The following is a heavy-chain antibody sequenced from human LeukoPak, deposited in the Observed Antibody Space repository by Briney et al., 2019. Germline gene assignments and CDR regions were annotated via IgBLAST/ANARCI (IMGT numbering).Heavy chain of an antibody. CDR2: IYYSGST. J-gene: IGHJ3*02. D-gene: IGHD3-22*01. CDR3: ARSATYYYDSSGSQDI. CDR1: GGSISSGGYY. Sequence: SQTLSLTCTVSGGSISSGGYYWSWIRQHPGKGLELIVYIYYSGSTYYNPSLKSRVTISVDTSKNQFSLKLSSVTAADTAVYYCARSATYYYDSSGSQDIWGQGTMVTVSS. V-gene: IGHV4-31*03.